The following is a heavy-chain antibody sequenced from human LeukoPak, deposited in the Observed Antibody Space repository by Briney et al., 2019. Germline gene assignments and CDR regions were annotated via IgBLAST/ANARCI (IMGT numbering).Heavy chain of an antibody. CDR2: VNHSGRT. CDR3: ARGRVFPDY. V-gene: IGHV4-34*01. J-gene: IGHJ4*02. CDR1: GGSFSDYW. D-gene: IGHD2-21*01. Sequence: SETLSLTCAVYGGSFSDYWWTWIRQSPGKGLEWIEEVNHSGRTNYNPSLKSRVSISVDRSKKQFSLKLTSVTAADTAVYYCARGRVFPDYWGQGTLVTVSS.